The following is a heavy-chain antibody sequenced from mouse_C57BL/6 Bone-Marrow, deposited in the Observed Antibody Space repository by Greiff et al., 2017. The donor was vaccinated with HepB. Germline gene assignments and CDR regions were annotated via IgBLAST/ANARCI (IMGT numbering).Heavy chain of an antibody. CDR1: GYTFTSYW. CDR3: ARSRWRYGSRPY. J-gene: IGHJ3*01. D-gene: IGHD1-1*01. V-gene: IGHV1-55*01. Sequence: VKLMESGAELVKPGASVKMSCKASGYTFTSYWITWVKQRPGQGLEWIGDIYPGSGSTNYNEKFKSKATLTVDTSSSTAYMQLSSLTSEDSAVYYCARSRWRYGSRPYWGQGTLVTVSA. CDR2: IYPGSGST.